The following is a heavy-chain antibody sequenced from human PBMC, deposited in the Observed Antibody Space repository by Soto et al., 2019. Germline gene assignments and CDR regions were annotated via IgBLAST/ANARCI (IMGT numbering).Heavy chain of an antibody. CDR2: INPNSGGT. V-gene: IGHV1-2*02. J-gene: IGHJ5*02. D-gene: IGHD5-18*01. Sequence: GASVKVSCKASGYTFTGYYMHWVRQAPGQGHEWMGWINPNSGGTNYAQKFQGRVTMTRDTSISTAYMELSRLRSDDTAVYYCAIASGYSYGFRWFGPWGQRTLVTVSS. CDR1: GYTFTGYY. CDR3: AIASGYSYGFRWFGP.